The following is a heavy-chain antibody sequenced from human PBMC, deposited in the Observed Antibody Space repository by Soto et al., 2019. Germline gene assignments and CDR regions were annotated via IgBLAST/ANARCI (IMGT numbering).Heavy chain of an antibody. CDR2: INHSGYT. D-gene: IGHD3-10*01. J-gene: IGHJ6*02. Sequence: PSETLSLTCAVYGGSFSGSYWSWIRQPPGKGLEWIGEINHSGYTNYNPSLKSRLTMSVDTSKSQFSLKLSSVTAADTALYYCARGISNYYGSGSYYNDDYGMDVWGQGTTVTVSS. CDR3: ARGISNYYGSGSYYNDDYGMDV. CDR1: GGSFSGSY. V-gene: IGHV4-34*01.